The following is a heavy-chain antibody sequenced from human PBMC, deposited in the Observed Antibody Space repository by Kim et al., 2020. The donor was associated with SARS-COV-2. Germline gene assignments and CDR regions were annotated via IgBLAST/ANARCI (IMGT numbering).Heavy chain of an antibody. CDR1: GYKFTDYW. CDR2: IYPDDSDT. Sequence: GESLKISCKGFGYKFTDYWIGWVRQMPGKGLEWMGMIYPDDSDTRYSPSFQGQVTISADKSISTAYLQWSSLKASDTAMYYWARFSGIRFSIWWFDPWGQGTLVTVSS. CDR3: ARFSGIRFSIWWFDP. V-gene: IGHV5-51*01. D-gene: IGHD5-12*01. J-gene: IGHJ5*02.